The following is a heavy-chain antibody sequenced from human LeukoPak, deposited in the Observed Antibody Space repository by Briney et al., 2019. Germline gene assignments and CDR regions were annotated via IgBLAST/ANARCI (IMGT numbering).Heavy chain of an antibody. D-gene: IGHD2-8*01. Sequence: ASVNVSCTASGYNFISYYMHWVRQAPAQGHEWMGIITPSGGSTSYAQKFQDRVTMTRDTSTSTVYMELSSLKSEDTAVYYCAREDVVLVDAVRYYYYGMDVWGQGTTVTVAS. CDR2: ITPSGGST. J-gene: IGHJ6*02. V-gene: IGHV1-46*01. CDR3: AREDVVLVDAVRYYYYGMDV. CDR1: GYNFISYY.